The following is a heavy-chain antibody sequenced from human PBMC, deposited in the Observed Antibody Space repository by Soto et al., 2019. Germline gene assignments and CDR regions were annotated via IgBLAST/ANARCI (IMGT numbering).Heavy chain of an antibody. CDR1: GYTFTSYG. Sequence: QVQLVQSGAEVKKPGASVKVSCKASGYTFTSYGISWVRQAPGQGLEWMGWISAYNGNTNYAQKLQGRVTMTTDTSXXRAYMELRSLRSDDKAVYYCARVDVGDSSGWYDDYWGQGSLVTVSS. V-gene: IGHV1-18*01. J-gene: IGHJ4*02. CDR3: ARVDVGDSSGWYDDY. D-gene: IGHD6-19*01. CDR2: ISAYNGNT.